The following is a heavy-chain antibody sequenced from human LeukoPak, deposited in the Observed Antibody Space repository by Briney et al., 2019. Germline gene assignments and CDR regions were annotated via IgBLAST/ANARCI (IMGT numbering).Heavy chain of an antibody. V-gene: IGHV4-4*02. CDR2: IHQSGST. J-gene: IGHJ4*02. Sequence: PSGTLSLTCAVSGGSISSGNWWSWVRQPPGKGLEWIGEIHQSGSTNYNPSLKSRVTISVDTSKNQFSLKLSSVTAADTAVYYCAQIRPSTYYDSSGSFDYWGQGTLVTVSA. CDR3: AQIRPSTYYDSSGSFDY. D-gene: IGHD3-22*01. CDR1: GGSISSGNW.